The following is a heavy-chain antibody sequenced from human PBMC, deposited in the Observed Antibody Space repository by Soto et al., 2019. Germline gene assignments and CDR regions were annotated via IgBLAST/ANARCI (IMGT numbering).Heavy chain of an antibody. V-gene: IGHV3-23*01. J-gene: IGHJ4*02. D-gene: IGHD1-1*01. CDR2: FVSSTGST. CDR3: AKRHTTVPTPANYFDY. Sequence: GGSLRLSCAASGFTFSSYTMNSVRQAPGKGLEWISTFVSSTGSTFYAESVEGRFTISKDDSKNTLYLQMNSLRAEDTAVYYCAKRHTTVPTPANYFDYWGQGTLVTVSS. CDR1: GFTFSSYT.